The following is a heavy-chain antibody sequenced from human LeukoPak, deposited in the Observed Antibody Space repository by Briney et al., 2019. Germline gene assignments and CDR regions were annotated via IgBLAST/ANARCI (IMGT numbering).Heavy chain of an antibody. D-gene: IGHD3-22*01. CDR1: GYTFTSYG. J-gene: IGHJ4*02. V-gene: IGHV1-18*01. CDR2: ISAYNGNT. CDR3: ARDLWFAYYYDSSGYYPYYFDY. Sequence: ASVKVSCKASGYTFTSYGISWVRQAPGQGLEWMGWISAYNGNTNYAQKLQGRVTMTTDTSTSTAYMELRSLRSDDTAVYYCARDLWFAYYYDSSGYYPYYFDYWGQGTLVTVSS.